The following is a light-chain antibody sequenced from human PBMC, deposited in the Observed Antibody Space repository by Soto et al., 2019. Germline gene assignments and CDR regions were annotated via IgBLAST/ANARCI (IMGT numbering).Light chain of an antibody. Sequence: QSALTQPASVSGSPGQSITISCTGTSSDVGGYNYVSWYQQHPGKAPKLMIYDVSNRPSGVSNRFSGSKSGNTASLTISGLQPEDEADYYCSSYTSSTTVLFGGGTKLTVL. CDR3: SSYTSSTTVL. J-gene: IGLJ2*01. CDR2: DVS. V-gene: IGLV2-14*03. CDR1: SSDVGGYNY.